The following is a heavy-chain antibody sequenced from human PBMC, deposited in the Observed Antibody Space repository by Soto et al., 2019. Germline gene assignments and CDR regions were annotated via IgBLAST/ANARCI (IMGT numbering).Heavy chain of an antibody. CDR1: EFTFSSYA. Sequence: QVQLVESGGGVVQPGASLRLSCAASEFTFSSYAMHWVRQAPGKGLEWVAVVSNDGSNKYYGDSVKGRFTISRDNSKNTLNLQMNSLRAEDTAVYYCAKDQSTNSRSYHALDVWGQGTTVTVSS. CDR3: AKDQSTNSRSYHALDV. V-gene: IGHV3-30*18. CDR2: VSNDGSNK. J-gene: IGHJ6*02. D-gene: IGHD2-8*01.